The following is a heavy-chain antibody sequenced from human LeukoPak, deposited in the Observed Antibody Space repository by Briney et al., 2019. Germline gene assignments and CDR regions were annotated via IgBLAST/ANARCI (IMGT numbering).Heavy chain of an antibody. J-gene: IGHJ4*02. Sequence: VSVKVSCKASGYDFTDRYMHWVRQVPGQGLEWMGFIKPASGFTNYAEKFQDRVTMSRDTSITNVYMELSSLGSGDTALYYCSTEDKYCKTNTCDDYWGQGNRVIVSS. CDR3: STEDKYCKTNTCDDY. CDR1: GYDFTDRY. D-gene: IGHD2/OR15-2a*01. CDR2: IKPASGFT. V-gene: IGHV1-2*02.